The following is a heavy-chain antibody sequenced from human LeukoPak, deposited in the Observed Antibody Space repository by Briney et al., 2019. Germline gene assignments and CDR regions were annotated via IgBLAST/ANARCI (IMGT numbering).Heavy chain of an antibody. D-gene: IGHD6-13*01. J-gene: IGHJ3*02. Sequence: ASVKVSCKASGYTFTGYYMHWVRQAPGQGLEWMGWINPNSGGTNYAQKFQGWVTMTRDTSISTAYMELSRLRSDDTAVYYCARRLAAAEEDAFDIWGQGTMVTVSS. CDR2: INPNSGGT. CDR3: ARRLAAAEEDAFDI. V-gene: IGHV1-2*04. CDR1: GYTFTGYY.